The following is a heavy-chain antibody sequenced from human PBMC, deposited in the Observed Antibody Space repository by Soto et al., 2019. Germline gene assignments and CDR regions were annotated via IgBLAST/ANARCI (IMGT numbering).Heavy chain of an antibody. CDR2: ISPYTGNT. D-gene: IGHD3-16*01. CDR1: GYIFVNYG. CDR3: VMVDNYVTPTPQDV. Sequence: QVQLVQSGDEVKKPGASVKVSCKASGYIFVNYGIAWVRQAPRQGLEWMGWISPYTGNTHSASKVQGRLPMTPDTSPSAAYMDLESLTSDDTAVYYCVMVDNYVTPTPQDVWGQGTTVTVSS. V-gene: IGHV1-18*01. J-gene: IGHJ6*02.